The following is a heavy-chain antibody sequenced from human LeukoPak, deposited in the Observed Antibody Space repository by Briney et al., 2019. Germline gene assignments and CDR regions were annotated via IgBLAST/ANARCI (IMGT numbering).Heavy chain of an antibody. J-gene: IGHJ4*02. CDR2: IYTSGST. V-gene: IGHV4-61*02. D-gene: IGHD4-17*01. CDR3: AARGDYFMGRDY. Sequence: SQTLSLXCTVSGGSISSGSYYWSWIRQPAGKGLDWIGRIYTSGSTNYNPSLKSRVTISVDTSKNQFSLKLSSVTAADTAVYYCAARGDYFMGRDYWGQGTLVTVSS. CDR1: GGSISSGSYY.